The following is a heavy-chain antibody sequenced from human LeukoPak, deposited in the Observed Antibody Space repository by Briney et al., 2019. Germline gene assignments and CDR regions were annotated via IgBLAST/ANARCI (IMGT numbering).Heavy chain of an antibody. V-gene: IGHV1-3*01. J-gene: IGHJ6*02. Sequence: ASVKVSCKASGYTFTTYAMHWVRQAPGQRLEWMGWINAGNGNTKYSQKFQGRVTITRDTSATTAYMELSSLRSEDTAVYYCAKEEPAAGTPVGGMDVWGQGTTVTVSS. CDR3: AKEEPAAGTPVGGMDV. CDR2: INAGNGNT. D-gene: IGHD6-13*01. CDR1: GYTFTTYA.